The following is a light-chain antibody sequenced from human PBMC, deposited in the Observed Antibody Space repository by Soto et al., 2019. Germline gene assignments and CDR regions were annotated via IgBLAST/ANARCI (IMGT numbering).Light chain of an antibody. J-gene: IGKJ4*01. V-gene: IGKV3-15*01. CDR3: QHYNEWPLT. Sequence: ERVMTQFPATLSVSPGAKANLSCRASQTVSNNLAWYQQKPGQAPRLLIYFASTRATGVPARFSGSGSGTEFTLTISNLQSEDSAVYYCQHYNEWPLTFGGGTKLETK. CDR1: QTVSNN. CDR2: FAS.